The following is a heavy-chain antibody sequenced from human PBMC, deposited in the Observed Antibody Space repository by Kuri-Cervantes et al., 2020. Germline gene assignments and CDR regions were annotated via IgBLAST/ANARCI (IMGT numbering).Heavy chain of an antibody. CDR1: GFTFSSYA. CDR2: ISLTGNTA. D-gene: IGHD6-13*01. J-gene: IGHJ5*02. Sequence: GGSLRLSCAASGFTFSSYAMNWVRQAPGKGLEWVSGISLTGNTAYYADSVRGRFTISRDNSQSTLYLQMNSLRAEDTAVYYCAKDQYSSTINWFDPWGQGTLVTVSS. CDR3: AKDQYSSTINWFDP. V-gene: IGHV3-23*01.